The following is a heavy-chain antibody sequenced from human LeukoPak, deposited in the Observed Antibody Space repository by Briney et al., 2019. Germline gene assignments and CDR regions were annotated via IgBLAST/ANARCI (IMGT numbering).Heavy chain of an antibody. V-gene: IGHV4-61*02. CDR2: IDTSGST. J-gene: IGHJ4*02. CDR1: GASINSGSYY. CDR3: ARHWTYYDYVWGSYRPYYFDY. Sequence: PSETLSLTCTVSGASINSGSYYWTWISQPAGKGLEWIVRIDTSGSTNYNTSLKSRVTISLDTSKNHFSLKLDSVTAADTAVYSCARHWTYYDYVWGSYRPYYFDYWGQGTLVTVSS. D-gene: IGHD3-16*02.